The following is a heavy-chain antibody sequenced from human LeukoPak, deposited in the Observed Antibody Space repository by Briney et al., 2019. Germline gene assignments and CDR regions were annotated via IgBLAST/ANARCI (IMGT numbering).Heavy chain of an antibody. CDR2: IRYDGSNK. J-gene: IGHJ4*02. CDR3: AKGRIAAAGVFDY. Sequence: PGGSLRLSCAASGFTLSSYGMHWVRQAPGKGLEWVAFIRYDGSNKYYADSVKGRFTISRDNSKNTLYLQMNSLRADDTAVYYCAKGRIAAAGVFDYWGQGTLVTVSS. CDR1: GFTLSSYG. D-gene: IGHD6-13*01. V-gene: IGHV3-30*02.